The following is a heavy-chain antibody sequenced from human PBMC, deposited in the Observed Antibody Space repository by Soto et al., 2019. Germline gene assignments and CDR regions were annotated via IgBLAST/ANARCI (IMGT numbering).Heavy chain of an antibody. CDR1: VFTLLSSF. CDR2: INQDGGVT. J-gene: IGHJ4*02. V-gene: IGHV3-7*03. CDR3: ARYYRGSGRYFFDY. D-gene: IGHD6-19*01. Sequence: RLSCVASVFTLLSSFIGWVRQAPGKGLEWVANINQDGGVTYYVDSVEGRFTIFRDNAKDSLYLQMHSLRAEDTAVYYCARYYRGSGRYFFDYWGQGTLVTVSS.